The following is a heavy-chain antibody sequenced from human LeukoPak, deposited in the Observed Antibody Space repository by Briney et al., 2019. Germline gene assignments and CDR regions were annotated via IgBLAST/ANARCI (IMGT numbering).Heavy chain of an antibody. D-gene: IGHD6-19*01. Sequence: GGSLRLSCAASGFTFSSYSMSWVRQAPGKGLEWVSDISGSGESTHYADSVKGRFTISRDNSKNTLYLQMSSLRGEDTAVYYCAKGAHSSGWLSHDYWGQGTLVTVSS. CDR1: GFTFSSYS. CDR3: AKGAHSSGWLSHDY. CDR2: ISGSGEST. J-gene: IGHJ4*02. V-gene: IGHV3-23*01.